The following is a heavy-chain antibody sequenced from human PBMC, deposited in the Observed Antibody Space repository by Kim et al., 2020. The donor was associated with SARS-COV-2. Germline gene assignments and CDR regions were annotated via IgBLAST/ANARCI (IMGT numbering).Heavy chain of an antibody. J-gene: IGHJ3*02. CDR3: AKGSLGAFDI. CDR1: GFTFSSYA. V-gene: IGHV3-23*01. D-gene: IGHD3-10*01. Sequence: GGSLRLSCAASGFTFSSYAMNWVRQAPGKGLEWVSAISGSGGTTYYADSVKGRFTISRDNSKNTLYLQMNSLRAEDTALYYCAKGSLGAFDIWGQGTIVTVSS. CDR2: ISGSGGTT.